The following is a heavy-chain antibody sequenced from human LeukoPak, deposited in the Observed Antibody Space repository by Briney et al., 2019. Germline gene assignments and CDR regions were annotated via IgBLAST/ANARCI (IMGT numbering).Heavy chain of an antibody. V-gene: IGHV1-18*01. D-gene: IGHD2-15*01. CDR1: GYTFTSYG. CDR3: ARELPRYCSGGSCYLGY. Sequence: ASVKVSCKASGYTFTSYGISWVRQAPGQGLEWMGWISAYNGNTNYAQKLQGRVTMTTDTSTSTAYVELRSLRSDDTAVYYCARELPRYCSGGSCYLGYWGQGTLVTVSS. J-gene: IGHJ4*02. CDR2: ISAYNGNT.